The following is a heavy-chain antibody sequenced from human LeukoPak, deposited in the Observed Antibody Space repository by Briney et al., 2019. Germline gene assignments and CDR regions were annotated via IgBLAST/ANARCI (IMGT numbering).Heavy chain of an antibody. CDR2: IKQDGSEK. D-gene: IGHD3-10*01. J-gene: IGHJ4*02. Sequence: GGSLRLSCAASGFTFSSYWMSWVRQAPGKGLEWVANIKQDGSEKYYVDSVKGRFTISRDNAKNSLYLQMNSLRAEDTAVYYCARVVYYGSGSYGDWGQGTLVTVSS. CDR1: GFTFSSYW. V-gene: IGHV3-7*01. CDR3: ARVVYYGSGSYGD.